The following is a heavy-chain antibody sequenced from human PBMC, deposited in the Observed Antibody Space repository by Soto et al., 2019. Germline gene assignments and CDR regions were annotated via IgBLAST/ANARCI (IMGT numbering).Heavy chain of an antibody. CDR2: INPRGGST. CDR3: ARGNTYGSGNYAKIDT. J-gene: IGHJ5*02. CDR1: GYTFSSYY. Sequence: ASVKVSCKASGYTFSSYYLHWVRQAPGQGLEWMGIINPRGGSTSYAQKFQGRVTMTRDTSTRTVYMELSSLRSEDTAVYYCARGNTYGSGNYAKIDTWGQGTLVTVSS. D-gene: IGHD3-10*01. V-gene: IGHV1-46*01.